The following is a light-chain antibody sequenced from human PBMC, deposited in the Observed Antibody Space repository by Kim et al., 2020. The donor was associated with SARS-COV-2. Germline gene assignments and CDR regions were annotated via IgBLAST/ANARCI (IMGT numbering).Light chain of an antibody. V-gene: IGKV1-27*01. Sequence: ASVGDRVTITCRADRGISNYLAWYQQRPGKPPRLLIYAASALQSGVPSRFSGSESGTHFTLTINSLQPEDFATYYCQNFNGAPWTFDQGTKVDIK. CDR1: RGISNY. CDR3: QNFNGAPWT. CDR2: AAS. J-gene: IGKJ1*01.